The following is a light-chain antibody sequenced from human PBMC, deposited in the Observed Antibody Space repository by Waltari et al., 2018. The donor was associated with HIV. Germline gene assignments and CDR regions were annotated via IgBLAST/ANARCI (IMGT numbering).Light chain of an antibody. V-gene: IGKV4-1*01. CDR1: QSVLYSSNNKNC. CDR3: QQYYSTPVT. CDR2: WAS. J-gene: IGKJ4*01. Sequence: DIVMTQSPDSLVVSLGERATINCKSSQSVLYSSNNKNCVAWYQQKPGQPPKLLIYWASTRESGVPDRFSGSGAGTDFTLTISGLQAEDVAVYYCQQYYSTPVTFGGGTKVEIK.